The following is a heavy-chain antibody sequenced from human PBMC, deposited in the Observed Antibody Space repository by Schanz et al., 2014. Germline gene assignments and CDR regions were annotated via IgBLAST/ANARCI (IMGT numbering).Heavy chain of an antibody. CDR1: GFTFSSYA. CDR2: MNESHSTI. J-gene: IGHJ4*02. D-gene: IGHD3-10*01. CDR3: ARIGGSVFDY. V-gene: IGHV3-23*04. Sequence: EVQLVESGGGLVKPGGSLRLSCAASGFTFSSYAMSWVRQAPGKGLEWVSAMNESHSTIYYADSVRGRFTISRDNAENTLFLQMNSLRAEDTAVYYCARIGGSVFDYWAQGTLVTVSS.